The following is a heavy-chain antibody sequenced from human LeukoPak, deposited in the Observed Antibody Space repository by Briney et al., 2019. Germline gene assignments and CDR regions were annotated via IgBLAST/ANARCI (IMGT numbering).Heavy chain of an antibody. CDR2: IKGDGSDT. D-gene: IGHD1/OR15-1a*01. V-gene: IGHV3-74*01. CDR3: ARDPRNKGFDP. CDR1: GFTFSGYW. J-gene: IGHJ5*02. Sequence: GGSLRLSCAASGFTFSGYWMHWARQSPGKGLVWVSCIKGDGSDTRYADPVKGRFTISRDNAKNTLYLQMNSLTVEDTAVYYCARDPRNKGFDPWGQGTLVTVSS.